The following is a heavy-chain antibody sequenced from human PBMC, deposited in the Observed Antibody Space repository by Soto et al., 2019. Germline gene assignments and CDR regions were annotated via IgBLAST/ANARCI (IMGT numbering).Heavy chain of an antibody. V-gene: IGHV1-69*04. D-gene: IGHD3-10*01. CDR3: ATSYGSGYRAFDY. CDR2: VNPIVSMS. CDR1: GDTFNFYS. J-gene: IGHJ4*02. Sequence: QVQLVQSGAEVKRPGSSVKVSCKASGDTFNFYSINWVRQAPGLGLEWMGRVNPIVSMSNYAQRFQGRVTMTADKATSTAYMELSGLRSADTAIYYCATSYGSGYRAFDYWGQGALVTVSS.